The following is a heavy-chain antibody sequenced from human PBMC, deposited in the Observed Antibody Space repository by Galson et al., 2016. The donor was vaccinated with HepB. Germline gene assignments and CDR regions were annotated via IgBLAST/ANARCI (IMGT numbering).Heavy chain of an antibody. Sequence: SLRLSCAASGFSFSYHVMNWVRQAPGKGLEWVSYISDSGIYYADSVRGRFTISRDNAKETLYLQMDSMRDEDTALYFCARVGLRYWLDLWGQGTQVTVSS. CDR1: GFSFSYHV. CDR3: ARVGLRYWLDL. D-gene: IGHD3-9*01. J-gene: IGHJ4*02. CDR2: ISDSGI. V-gene: IGHV3-48*02.